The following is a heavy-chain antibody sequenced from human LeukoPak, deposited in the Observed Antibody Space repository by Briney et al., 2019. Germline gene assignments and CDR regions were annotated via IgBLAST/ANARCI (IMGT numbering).Heavy chain of an antibody. J-gene: IGHJ3*02. CDR2: ISTRSSYI. CDR1: GFTFSIYS. Sequence: PGGSLRLSCAASGFTFSIYSMNWVRQTPGKGLEWVSSISTRSSYIYYADSLKGRFTISRDNAKNSLYLQMNSLRAEDTAVYFCARDAESGYDWLARDAFDIWGQGTVVTVSS. D-gene: IGHD5-12*01. V-gene: IGHV3-21*01. CDR3: ARDAESGYDWLARDAFDI.